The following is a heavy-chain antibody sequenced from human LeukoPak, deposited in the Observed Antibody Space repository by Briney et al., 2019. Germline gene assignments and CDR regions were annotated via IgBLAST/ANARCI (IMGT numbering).Heavy chain of an antibody. V-gene: IGHV5-51*01. D-gene: IGHD4-23*01. CDR2: IYPGDSDT. CDR1: GYRFTSYW. Sequence: GESLKISCTGSGYRFTSYWIGCVRHMPGKGLECMGIIYPGDSDTRYSPSFQGQVTISADKSISTAYLQWSGLKASDTAMYYCARLRWRHLDYWGQGTLVTVSS. CDR3: ARLRWRHLDY. J-gene: IGHJ4*02.